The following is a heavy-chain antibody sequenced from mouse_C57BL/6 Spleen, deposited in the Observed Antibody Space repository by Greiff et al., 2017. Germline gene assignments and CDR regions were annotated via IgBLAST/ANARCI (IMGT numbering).Heavy chain of an antibody. V-gene: IGHV5-4*03. CDR2: ISDGGSYT. CDR3: ARYLGNGLGRAMDY. Sequence: EVKLVESGGGLVKPGGSLKLSCAASGFTFSSYAMSWVRQTPEKRLEWVATISDGGSYTYYPDNVKGRFTISRDNAKNNLYLQMSHLKSEDTAMYYCARYLGNGLGRAMDYWGQGSSVTVSS. J-gene: IGHJ4*01. D-gene: IGHD1-2*01. CDR1: GFTFSSYA.